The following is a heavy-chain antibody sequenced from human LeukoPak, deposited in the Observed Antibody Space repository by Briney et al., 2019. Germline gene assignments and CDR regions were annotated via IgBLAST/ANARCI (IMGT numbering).Heavy chain of an antibody. CDR1: GFTFSSYG. D-gene: IGHD3-10*01. V-gene: IGHV3-30*02. CDR2: IRYDGSNK. CDR3: AKVGPLAFYYMDV. J-gene: IGHJ6*03. Sequence: GGSLRLSCAASGFTFSSYGMHWVRQAPGKGLEWVALIRYDGSNKYYADSVKGRFTISRDNSKNTLYLQMNSLRAEDTAVYYCAKVGPLAFYYMDVWGKGTTVTVSS.